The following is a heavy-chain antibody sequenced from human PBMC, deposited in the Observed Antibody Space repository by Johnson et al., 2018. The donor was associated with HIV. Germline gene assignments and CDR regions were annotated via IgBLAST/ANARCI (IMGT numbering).Heavy chain of an antibody. D-gene: IGHD6-19*01. CDR1: GFTFSSYG. CDR3: ARDGVYSSPHDAFDI. J-gene: IGHJ3*02. CDR2: ISYDGNNK. V-gene: IGHV3-30*19. Sequence: QVQLVESGGGVVQPGGSLKVSCAASGFTFSSYGMHWVRQAPGKGLEWVAVISYDGNNKYCADSVKGRFTISRDNSKNTLYVEMNSLRAEDTAVYYCARDGVYSSPHDAFDIWGQGTMVTVSS.